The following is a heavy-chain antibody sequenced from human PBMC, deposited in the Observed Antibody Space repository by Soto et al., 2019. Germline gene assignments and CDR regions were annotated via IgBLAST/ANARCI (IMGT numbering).Heavy chain of an antibody. J-gene: IGHJ6*02. CDR2: ISPYNGHT. V-gene: IGHV1-18*01. Sequence: QVQLVQSAGEVKKPGASVKVSCKASGYSFTSYGISWVRRAPGQGLEWMGWISPYNGHTQFVERFQRRVTITTDTSTKSAYMQLRNLRSDDTANYYCGRDLTSVPATHTRLENYGMDVWRQGTTVIVSS. CDR3: GRDLTSVPATHTRLENYGMDV. CDR1: GYSFTSYG. D-gene: IGHD2-2*01.